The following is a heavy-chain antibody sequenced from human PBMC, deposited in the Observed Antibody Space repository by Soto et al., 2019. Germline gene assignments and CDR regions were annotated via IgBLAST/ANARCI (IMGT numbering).Heavy chain of an antibody. CDR2: IWYDGSNK. J-gene: IGHJ3*02. CDR1: GFTFSSYG. CDR3: ARDRPGRSWFYFAGAFDI. V-gene: IGHV3-33*01. Sequence: GGSLRLSCAASGFTFSSYGMHWVRQAPGKGLEWVAVIWYDGSNKYYADSVKGRFTISRDNSKNTLYLQMNSLRAEDTAVYYCARDRPGRSWFYFAGAFDIWGQGTMVTVSS. D-gene: IGHD6-13*01.